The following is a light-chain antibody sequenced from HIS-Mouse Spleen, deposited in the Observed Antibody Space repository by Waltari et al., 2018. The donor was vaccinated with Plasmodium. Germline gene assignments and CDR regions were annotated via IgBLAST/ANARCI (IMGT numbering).Light chain of an antibody. CDR3: QQYNNWSFT. J-gene: IGKJ3*01. Sequence: EIVMTKSPATLSVSPGERDTLSCRARQSVSTNLSWYQQKPGQAPRLLIYGASTRATGSPARFIGRGSGTEFTLTISSLQSEDFAVYYCQQYNNWSFTFGPGTKVDIK. CDR2: GAS. V-gene: IGKV3-15*01. CDR1: QSVSTN.